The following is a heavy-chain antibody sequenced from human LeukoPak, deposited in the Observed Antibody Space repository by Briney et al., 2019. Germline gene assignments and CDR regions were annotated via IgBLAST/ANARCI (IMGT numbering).Heavy chain of an antibody. Sequence: KGGESLKISCKGSGYSFTTYWIGWVRQMPGKGLEWMGIIYPSDSDTRYSPSFQGQVTISADKSISTAYLQWNSLKASDTAMYYCVRRGYPSGYDDYFDYWGQGTLVTVSS. V-gene: IGHV5-51*01. J-gene: IGHJ4*02. CDR3: VRRGYPSGYDDYFDY. CDR2: IYPSDSDT. CDR1: GYSFTTYW. D-gene: IGHD5-12*01.